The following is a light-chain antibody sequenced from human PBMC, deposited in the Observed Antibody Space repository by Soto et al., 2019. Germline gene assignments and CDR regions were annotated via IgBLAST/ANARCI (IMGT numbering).Light chain of an antibody. V-gene: IGKV3-20*01. CDR3: QQYGSSPRT. CDR2: GAS. Sequence: EIVMTQSPATLAVYPGYRATLSCRASQSVSMNLAWYQQKPGQAPRLLIFGASSRATGIPDRFSGSGSGTEFTLTISRLEPEDFEVYFCQQYGSSPRTFGQGTKVDIK. CDR1: QSVSMN. J-gene: IGKJ1*01.